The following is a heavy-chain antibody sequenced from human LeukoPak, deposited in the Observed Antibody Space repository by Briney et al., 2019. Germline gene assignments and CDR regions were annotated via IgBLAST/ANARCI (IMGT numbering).Heavy chain of an antibody. V-gene: IGHV1-69*05. CDR3: ASADTDYYYYMDV. CDR1: GGTFSSYA. D-gene: IGHD3-22*01. Sequence: ASVKVSCKASGGTFSSYAVSWVRQAPGQGLEWMGRIIPIFGTANYAQKFQGRVTITTDESTSTAYMELSSLRSEDTAVYYCASADTDYYYYMDVWGKGTTVTVSS. CDR2: IIPIFGTA. J-gene: IGHJ6*03.